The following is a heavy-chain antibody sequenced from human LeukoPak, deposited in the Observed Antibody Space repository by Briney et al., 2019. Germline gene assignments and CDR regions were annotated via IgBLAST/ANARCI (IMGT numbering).Heavy chain of an antibody. D-gene: IGHD2-2*01. Sequence: SETLSLTCTVSGGSISSSSYYWGWIRQPPGKGLEWIGSIYYSGSTYYNPSLKSRVTISVDTSKNQFSLKLSSVTAADTAVYYCARDIVVVPAAHYMDVWGKGTTVTVSS. CDR2: IYYSGST. CDR1: GGSISSSSYY. CDR3: ARDIVVVPAAHYMDV. J-gene: IGHJ6*03. V-gene: IGHV4-39*07.